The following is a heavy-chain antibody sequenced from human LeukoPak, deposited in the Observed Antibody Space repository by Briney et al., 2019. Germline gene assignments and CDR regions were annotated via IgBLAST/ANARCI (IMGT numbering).Heavy chain of an antibody. CDR2: ITSGGFV. D-gene: IGHD3-10*01. V-gene: IGHV3-69-1*01. CDR1: GFNFGAYS. J-gene: IGHJ6*03. Sequence: GGSLRLSCAASGFNFGAYSMNWVRQAPGKGLEWVSSITSGGFVYFADALKGRFTISRDNAKSSLYLEMNSLRADDTAVYYCARGGFNMVQGVIIPSNSYFYYMDIWGKGTTVTVSS. CDR3: ARGGFNMVQGVIIPSNSYFYYMDI.